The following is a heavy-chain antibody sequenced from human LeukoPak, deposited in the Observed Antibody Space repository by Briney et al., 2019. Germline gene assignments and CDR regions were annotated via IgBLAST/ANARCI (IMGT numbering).Heavy chain of an antibody. CDR2: ISGSGGST. D-gene: IGHD3-10*01. CDR1: GFTFSSYA. J-gene: IGHJ4*02. CDR3: AKWGLLWFGELSALDY. Sequence: GGSLRLSCAASGFTFSSYAMSWVRQAPGKGLEWVSAISGSGGSTYYADSVKGRFTISRDNSKNTLYLQMNSLRAEDTAVYYCAKWGLLWFGELSALDYWGQGTLVTVSS. V-gene: IGHV3-23*01.